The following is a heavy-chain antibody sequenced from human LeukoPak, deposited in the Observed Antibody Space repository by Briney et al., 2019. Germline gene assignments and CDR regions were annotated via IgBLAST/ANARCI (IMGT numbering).Heavy chain of an antibody. CDR3: ARRESSSPHYYFYYGMDV. D-gene: IGHD6-6*01. CDR1: GFSVKNNY. CDR2: IYSGGYT. J-gene: IGHJ6*02. V-gene: IGHV3-66*04. Sequence: PGGSLRLSCAASGFSVKNNYMSWVRQAPGKGLEWVSVIYSGGYTFYADSVKGRFTISRDISKNILYLHMDSLRVDDTGVYYCARRESSSPHYYFYYGMDVWGQGTTVTVS.